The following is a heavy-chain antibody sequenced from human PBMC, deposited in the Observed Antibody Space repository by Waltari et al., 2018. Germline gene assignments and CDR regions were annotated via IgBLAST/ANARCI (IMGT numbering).Heavy chain of an antibody. Sequence: EVQLVESGGGLVRPGGSLRLSCAASGFTFSSYRMNWVRQAPGKGLEWVANIKQDGNEKFYLHSVKGRFTISRDNAKKSLYLQMSSLSVGDTAVYYCGTDLRGDFYGMDFWGQGTTVTVSS. CDR2: IKQDGNEK. CDR3: GTDLRGDFYGMDF. J-gene: IGHJ6*02. D-gene: IGHD3-10*01. CDR1: GFTFSSYR. V-gene: IGHV3-7*01.